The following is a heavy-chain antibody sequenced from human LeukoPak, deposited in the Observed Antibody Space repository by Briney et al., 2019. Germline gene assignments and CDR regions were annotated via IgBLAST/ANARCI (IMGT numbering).Heavy chain of an antibody. CDR2: IYPGDSDT. CDR3: ARHISRGTGSSWYWFDP. J-gene: IGHJ5*02. Sequence: GESLQISCKGSGYSFTSNWIGWGRQVPGKGLEWMGIIYPGDSDTRYSPSFQGQVTISADKSISTAYLQWSSLKASDTAMYYCARHISRGTGSSWYWFDPWGQGTLVTVSS. D-gene: IGHD6-13*01. V-gene: IGHV5-51*01. CDR1: GYSFTSNW.